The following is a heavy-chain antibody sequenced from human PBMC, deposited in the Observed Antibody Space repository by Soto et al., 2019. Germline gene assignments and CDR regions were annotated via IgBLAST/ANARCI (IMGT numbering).Heavy chain of an antibody. CDR3: ARGTVMSCSLFDY. D-gene: IGHD3-16*01. Sequence: QLQLQESGPGLVKPSETLSLTCTVSGGSISSSSYYWGWIRQPPGKGLEWIGSLYYSGSTYYNPSLKSPATISVDTDKNPCSLTLCSATAADTAVYYWARGTVMSCSLFDYWGQGTLVTVAS. CDR1: GGSISSSSYY. J-gene: IGHJ4*02. V-gene: IGHV4-39*01. CDR2: LYYSGST.